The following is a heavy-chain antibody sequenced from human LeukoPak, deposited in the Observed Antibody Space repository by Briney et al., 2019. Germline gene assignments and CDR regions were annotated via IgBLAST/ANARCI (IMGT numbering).Heavy chain of an antibody. CDR1: GGSISSSSYY. CDR3: ARLWDGYNPIGY. J-gene: IGHJ4*02. CDR2: IYYSGST. Sequence: SETLSLTCTVSGGSISSSSYYWGWIRQPPGKGLEWIGSIYYSGSTYYNPSLKSRVTISVDTSKNQFSLKLSSVTAADTAVYYCARLWDGYNPIGYWGQGTLVTVSS. V-gene: IGHV4-39*01. D-gene: IGHD5-24*01.